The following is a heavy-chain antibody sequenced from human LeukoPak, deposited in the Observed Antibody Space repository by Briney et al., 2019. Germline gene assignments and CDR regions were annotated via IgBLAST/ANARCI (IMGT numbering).Heavy chain of an antibody. Sequence: GGSLRLSCAASEFSVGSNYMTWVRQAPGKGLEWVSLIYSGGSTYYADSVKGRFTISRDNSKNTLYLQMNSLRAEDTAVYYCAKDSPPVPQDYYDSICYFDYWGQGTLVTVSS. CDR3: AKDSPPVPQDYYDSICYFDY. CDR1: EFSVGSNY. J-gene: IGHJ4*02. V-gene: IGHV3-66*01. CDR2: IYSGGST. D-gene: IGHD3-22*01.